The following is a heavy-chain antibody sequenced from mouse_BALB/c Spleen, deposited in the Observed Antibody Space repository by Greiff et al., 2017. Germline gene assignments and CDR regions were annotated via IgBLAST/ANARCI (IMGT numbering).Heavy chain of an antibody. D-gene: IGHD2-14*01. Sequence: EVQRVESGPGLVKPSQSLTLTCSVTGYSITSGYYWYWIRQFPGNKLEWMGYISYDGSNNYNPSLKNRISITRDTSKNQFFLKLNSVTTEDTATYYCAIYYRYGDAMDYWGQGTSVTVSS. V-gene: IGHV3-6*02. CDR3: AIYYRYGDAMDY. CDR2: ISYDGSN. J-gene: IGHJ4*01. CDR1: GYSITSGYY.